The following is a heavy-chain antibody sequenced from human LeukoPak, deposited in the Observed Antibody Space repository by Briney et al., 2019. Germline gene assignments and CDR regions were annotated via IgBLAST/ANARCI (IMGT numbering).Heavy chain of an antibody. Sequence: GGSLRPSCAASGFTFNTYTMNWVRQAPGKGLEWVSAISGSGGSTYYADSVKGRFTISRDNSKNTLYLQMNSLRAEDTAVYYCATRREGDYWGQGTLVTVSS. CDR2: ISGSGGST. CDR1: GFTFNTYT. D-gene: IGHD1-26*01. J-gene: IGHJ4*02. V-gene: IGHV3-23*01. CDR3: ATRREGDY.